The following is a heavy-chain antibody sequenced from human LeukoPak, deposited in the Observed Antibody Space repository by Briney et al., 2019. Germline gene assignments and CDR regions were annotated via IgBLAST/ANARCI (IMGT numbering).Heavy chain of an antibody. Sequence: GGSLRLSCAASGFTFSSYAMNWVRQAPGKGLEWVSHISGSGGSTYSADSVKGRFTISRDNSKNTLFLQMNSLRAEDTAVYYCTGSTTLTTYAYWGRGTLVTVSS. CDR1: GFTFSSYA. CDR3: TGSTTLTTYAY. V-gene: IGHV3-23*01. CDR2: ISGSGGST. D-gene: IGHD4-17*01. J-gene: IGHJ4*02.